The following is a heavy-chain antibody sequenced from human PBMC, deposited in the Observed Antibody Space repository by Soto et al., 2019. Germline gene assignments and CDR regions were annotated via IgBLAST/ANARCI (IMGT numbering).Heavy chain of an antibody. J-gene: IGHJ6*03. CDR3: ARGARITIFGVVIIPKGMDV. CDR2: INHSGST. D-gene: IGHD3-3*01. CDR1: GGSFSGYY. Sequence: SETLSLTCAVYGGSFSGYYWSWIRQPPGKGLEWIGEINHSGSTNYNPSLKSRVTISVDTSKNQFSLKLSSVTAADTAVYYCARGARITIFGVVIIPKGMDVWGKGTTVTVSS. V-gene: IGHV4-34*01.